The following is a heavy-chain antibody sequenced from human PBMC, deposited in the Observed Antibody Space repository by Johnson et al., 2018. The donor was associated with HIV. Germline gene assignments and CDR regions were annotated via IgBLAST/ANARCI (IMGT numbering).Heavy chain of an antibody. CDR1: GFTFDDYA. D-gene: IGHD2-8*02. V-gene: IGHV3-9*01. Sequence: VRLVESGGGLVKPGRSLRLSCAASGFTFDDYAMHWVRQAPGKGLEWVSGISWNSGSIGYADSVRGRFTISRDNAQDSLYLQMNSLRVDDTAVYYCGRESTGAGTAFDIWCQGTMVTVSS. CDR2: ISWNSGSI. J-gene: IGHJ3*02. CDR3: GRESTGAGTAFDI.